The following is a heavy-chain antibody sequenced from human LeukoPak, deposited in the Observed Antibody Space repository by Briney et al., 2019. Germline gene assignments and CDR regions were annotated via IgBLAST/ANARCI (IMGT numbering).Heavy chain of an antibody. V-gene: IGHV1-24*01. J-gene: IGHJ4*02. D-gene: IGHD3-22*01. CDR1: GYTLTELS. CDR3: ATDRGATMIVDY. Sequence: ASVKVSCKVSGYTLTELSMHWVRQAPGKGLEWMGGFDPEDGETIYAQKFQGRVTMTEDTSTDTAYMELSSLRSEDTAVYYCATDRGATMIVDYWGQGTLVTVSS. CDR2: FDPEDGET.